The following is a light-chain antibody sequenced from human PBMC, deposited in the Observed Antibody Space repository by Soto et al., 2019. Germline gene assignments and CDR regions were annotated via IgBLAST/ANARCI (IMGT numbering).Light chain of an antibody. CDR1: QDIRNF. CDR3: QKYSSVPV. J-gene: IGKJ3*01. V-gene: IGKV1-27*01. CDR2: AAS. Sequence: DIQMTQSPTSLSASVGDRVTITCRASQDIRNFVAWYQQKPGKAPKLLIYAASTLQSGVPSRFSGSGSGTAFTLNINRLQPEVVSTYSCQKYSSVPVFGPGTKVEIK.